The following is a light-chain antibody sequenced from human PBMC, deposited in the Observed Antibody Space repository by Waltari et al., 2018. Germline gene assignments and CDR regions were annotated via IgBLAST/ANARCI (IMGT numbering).Light chain of an antibody. Sequence: QRVVNSGGNTYLTWFKQRQGQAHRGVIYKVCRQDSGVPDRFGGSGSGTDFRLQISRVEADDVGFYYCMQGTFWPRTFGQGTKVEI. CDR2: KVC. V-gene: IGKV2-30*01. CDR1: QRVVNSGGNTY. CDR3: MQGTFWPRT. J-gene: IGKJ1*01.